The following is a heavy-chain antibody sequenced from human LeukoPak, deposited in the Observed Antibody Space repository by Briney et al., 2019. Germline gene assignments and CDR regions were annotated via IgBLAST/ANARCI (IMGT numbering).Heavy chain of an antibody. V-gene: IGHV3-7*01. CDR2: IKQGGSEE. CDR1: GFTFSNYW. J-gene: IGHJ2*01. Sequence: GGSLTLSCAASGFTFSNYWMSWVRQAPGKGLEWVGNIKQGGSEEYYVDSVKGRFTISRDHAKNSVYLQMNSLRAEDTAVYYCARDAFRARYFDLWGRGTVVSVSS. CDR3: ARDAFRARYFDL. D-gene: IGHD3-10*01.